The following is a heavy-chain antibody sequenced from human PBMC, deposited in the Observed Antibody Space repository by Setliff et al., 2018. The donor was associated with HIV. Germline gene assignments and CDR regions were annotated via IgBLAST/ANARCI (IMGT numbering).Heavy chain of an antibody. V-gene: IGHV4-4*02. CDR2: IYHSEYT. D-gene: IGHD6-19*01. CDR1: GGSISSDNW. CDR3: AKTPSSGWYSLYLDY. J-gene: IGHJ4*02. Sequence: SETLSLTCAVSGGSISSDNWWTWVRQAPGKGLEWIGEIYHSEYTNYNPSLKSRVSMSVDNAKNTLYLQMNSLRAEDTAVYYCAKTPSSGWYSLYLDYWGQGTLVTVSS.